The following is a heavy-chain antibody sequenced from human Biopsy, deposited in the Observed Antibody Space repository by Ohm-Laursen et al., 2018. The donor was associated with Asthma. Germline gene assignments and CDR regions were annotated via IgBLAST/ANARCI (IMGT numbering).Heavy chain of an antibody. Sequence: SDTLSLTCTVTAGSMSRRSYSWGWFRQPPGKGLKCIGSIYYSGTTYYNPSLESRVSISVDTSKNHFSLKLSSVTAADTAVYYCARHWDWGSFFNYWGQGTPVTVSS. CDR3: ARHWDWGSFFNY. J-gene: IGHJ4*02. CDR1: AGSMSRRSYS. D-gene: IGHD7-27*01. CDR2: IYYSGTT. V-gene: IGHV4-39*01.